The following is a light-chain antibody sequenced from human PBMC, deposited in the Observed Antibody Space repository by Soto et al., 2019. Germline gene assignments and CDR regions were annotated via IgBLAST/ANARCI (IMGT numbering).Light chain of an antibody. V-gene: IGKV1-5*01. CDR1: QSISTW. CDR2: DAS. CDR3: QQYNSYPST. J-gene: IGKJ2*01. Sequence: DIQMTQSPSTVSASVGDGVTITCRASQSISTWSAWYQQKPGKAPKLLIYDASTLESGVPSGFSGSGSGTEFTLTISSLQPDDFATYYCQQYNSYPSTFGQGTKLEIK.